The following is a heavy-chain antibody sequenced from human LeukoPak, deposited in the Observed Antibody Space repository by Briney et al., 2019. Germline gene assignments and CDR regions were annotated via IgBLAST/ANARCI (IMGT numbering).Heavy chain of an antibody. D-gene: IGHD3-22*01. V-gene: IGHV3-23*01. J-gene: IGHJ4*02. Sequence: GGSLRLSCAASGFTFSSYAMSWVRQAPGKGLEWVSAISGSGGSTYYADSVKGRFTISRDKSKNTLYLQMNSLRAEDTAVYYCAKVGTYYYDSSGYYYWGQGTLVTVSS. CDR1: GFTFSSYA. CDR3: AKVGTYYYDSSGYYY. CDR2: ISGSGGST.